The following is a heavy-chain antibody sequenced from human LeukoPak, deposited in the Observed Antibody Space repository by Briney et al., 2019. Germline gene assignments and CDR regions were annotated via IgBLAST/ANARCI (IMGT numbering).Heavy chain of an antibody. CDR2: ISYDGSNK. CDR1: GFTFSSYA. CDR3: ARTFPDWLQYYFDY. Sequence: QTGGSLRLSCAASGFTFSSYAMHWVRQAPGKGLEWVALISYDGSNKYYADSVKGRFTISRDNSKNTLYLQMNSLRAEDTAVYYCARTFPDWLQYYFDYWGQGTLVTVSS. J-gene: IGHJ4*02. V-gene: IGHV3-30*04. D-gene: IGHD3-9*01.